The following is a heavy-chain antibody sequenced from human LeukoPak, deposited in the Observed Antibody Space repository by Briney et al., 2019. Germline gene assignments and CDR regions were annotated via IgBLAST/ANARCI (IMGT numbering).Heavy chain of an antibody. V-gene: IGHV3-30*18. CDR1: GFTFRSFG. J-gene: IGHJ4*02. CDR2: ISYDGSSK. CDR3: AKDFVIYSDSTGSIDY. D-gene: IGHD3-22*01. Sequence: QPGRSLRLSCAASGFTFRSFGMHWVRQAPGKGLEWVAVISYDGSSKYYADSVKGRFTISRDNSKNTLYLQMNSLRAEDTALYYCAKDFVIYSDSTGSIDYWGQGTLVTVSS.